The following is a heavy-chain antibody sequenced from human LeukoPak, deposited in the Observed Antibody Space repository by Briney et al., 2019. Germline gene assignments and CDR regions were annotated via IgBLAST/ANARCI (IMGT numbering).Heavy chain of an antibody. CDR1: GGSISSYY. V-gene: IGHV4-4*07. CDR3: ARDSPVYYDSSGYYLGYLDY. CDR2: IYTSGST. D-gene: IGHD3-22*01. Sequence: PSETLSLTCTVSGGSISSYYWSWIRQPAGKGLEWIGRIYTSGSTNYNPSLKSRVTMSVDTSKNQFSLKLSSVTAADTAVYYCARDSPVYYDSSGYYLGYLDYWGQGTLVTVSS. J-gene: IGHJ4*02.